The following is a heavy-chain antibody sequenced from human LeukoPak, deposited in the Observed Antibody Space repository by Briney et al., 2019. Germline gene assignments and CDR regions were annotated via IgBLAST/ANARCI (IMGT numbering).Heavy chain of an antibody. D-gene: IGHD4-11*01. V-gene: IGHV3-66*01. CDR2: IYGGGNT. J-gene: IGHJ6*03. CDR1: GFTVSNNY. Sequence: PGGSLRLSCAASGFTVSNNYMSWVRQAPGKGLEWVSAIYGGGNTYYADSVKGRFTISRDNSKNTLYLQMNSLRAEDTAVYYCTRVEETATTAAIIRKYSYYYYYMDVWGKGNTVTVSS. CDR3: TRVEETATTAAIIRKYSYYYYYMDV.